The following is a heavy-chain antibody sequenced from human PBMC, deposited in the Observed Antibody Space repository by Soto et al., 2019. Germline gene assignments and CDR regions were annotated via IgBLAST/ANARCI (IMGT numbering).Heavy chain of an antibody. J-gene: IGHJ5*01. Sequence: GESLKISCKASGYRLTRYWIGWVRQRPGKGLEWMGIIYPGDSDIRYSPSFQGQVTISADKSISTAYLQLSSLKASDTAMYYCASQTGTMSSVNWLDSWGQGTLVTVSS. CDR1: GYRLTRYW. V-gene: IGHV5-51*01. CDR2: IYPGDSDI. CDR3: ASQTGTMSSVNWLDS. D-gene: IGHD4-17*01.